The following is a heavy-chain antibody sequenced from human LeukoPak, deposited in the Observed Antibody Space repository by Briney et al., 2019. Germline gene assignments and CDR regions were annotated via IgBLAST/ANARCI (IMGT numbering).Heavy chain of an antibody. CDR2: IYYSGST. V-gene: IGHV4-59*08. J-gene: IGHJ4*02. CDR1: GGSISSYY. CDR3: ARYYGSGSYYKGFDF. Sequence: SETLSLTCTVSGGSISSYYWSWIRQPPGKGLEWIGYIYYSGSTNYNPSLKSRVTISVDTSKNQFSLKLSSVTAADTAVYYCARYYGSGSYYKGFDFWSQGTLVTVSS. D-gene: IGHD3-10*01.